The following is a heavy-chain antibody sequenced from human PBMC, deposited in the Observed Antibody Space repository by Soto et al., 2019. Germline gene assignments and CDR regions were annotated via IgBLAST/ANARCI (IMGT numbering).Heavy chain of an antibody. J-gene: IGHJ5*02. V-gene: IGHV4-59*01. D-gene: IGHD6-13*01. CDR2: IYYSGST. Sequence: SETLSLTCTVSGGSISSYYWSWIRQPPGKGLEWIGYIYYSGSTNYNPSLKSRVTISVDTSKNQFSLKLSSVTAADMAVYYCARGGYSSSWRGYNWFDPWGQGTLVTVSS. CDR3: ARGGYSSSWRGYNWFDP. CDR1: GGSISSYY.